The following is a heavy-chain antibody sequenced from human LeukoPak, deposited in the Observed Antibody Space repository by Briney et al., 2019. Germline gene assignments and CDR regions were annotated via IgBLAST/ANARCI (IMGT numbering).Heavy chain of an antibody. CDR2: IYYSGST. V-gene: IGHV4-34*01. J-gene: IGHJ4*02. CDR3: ARGFWSGYYLDY. CDR1: GGTFSDYY. D-gene: IGHD3-3*01. Sequence: WETLSLTCVVYGGTFSDYYWSWVRQPPGKGLEWIGSIYYSGSTYYNPSLKSRVTISVDTSKNQFSLKLSSVTAADTAVYYCARGFWSGYYLDYWGQGALVTVST.